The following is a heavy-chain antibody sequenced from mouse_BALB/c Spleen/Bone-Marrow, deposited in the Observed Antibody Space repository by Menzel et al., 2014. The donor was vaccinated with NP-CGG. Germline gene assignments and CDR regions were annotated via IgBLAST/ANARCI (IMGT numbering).Heavy chain of an antibody. V-gene: IGHV5-12-1*01. D-gene: IGHD1-2*01. J-gene: IGHJ3*01. CDR1: GFALSSYD. CDR2: ISSGGGST. Sequence: EVQLVESGGGLVKPGGSLKLSCAASGFALSSYDMSWVRQTPEKRLEWVAYISSGGGSTYYPDTVKGRFTISRDNAKNPLYLQMSSLKSEDTAMYYCARHGTTATFFAYWGQGTLVTVSA. CDR3: ARHGTTATFFAY.